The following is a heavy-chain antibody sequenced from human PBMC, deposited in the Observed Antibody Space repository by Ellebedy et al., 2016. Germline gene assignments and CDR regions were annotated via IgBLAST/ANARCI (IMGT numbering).Heavy chain of an antibody. CDR3: AAGVPLTGYHPDWYFDL. D-gene: IGHD3-9*01. J-gene: IGHJ2*01. CDR2: IIPIFGTA. Sequence: SVKVSCXASGGNFSSYAISWVRQAPGQGLEWMGVIIPIFGTANYAQKFQGRVTITADESTSTAYMELSSLRSEDTAVYYCAAGVPLTGYHPDWYFDLWGRGTLVTVSS. V-gene: IGHV1-69*13. CDR1: GGNFSSYA.